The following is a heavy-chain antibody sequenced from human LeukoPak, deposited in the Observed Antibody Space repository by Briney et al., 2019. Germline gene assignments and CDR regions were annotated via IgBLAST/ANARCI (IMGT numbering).Heavy chain of an antibody. CDR2: INPNSGGT. CDR1: GYTFTGYY. CDR3: ARSERYNWFDP. J-gene: IGHJ5*02. V-gene: IGHV1-2*02. Sequence: ASVKVSCKASGYTFTGYYMHWVRQAPGQGLEWMGWINPNSGGTNYAQKFQGRVTMTRDTSTSTVYMELSSLRSEDTAVYYCARSERYNWFDPWGQGTLVTVSS.